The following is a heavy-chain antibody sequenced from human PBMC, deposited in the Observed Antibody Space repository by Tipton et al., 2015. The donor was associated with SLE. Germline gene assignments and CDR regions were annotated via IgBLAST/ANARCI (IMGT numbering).Heavy chain of an antibody. CDR2: IYSSGST. V-gene: IGHV4-4*07. CDR3: ASSVAVTGVYFDY. CDR1: GGSISSYY. J-gene: IGHJ4*02. Sequence: TLSLTCTVSGGSISSYYWSWLRQPAGKGLEWIGRIYSSGSTNDNPSLKSRVTMSVDTSKNQFSLKLSSVTAADTAVYYCASSVAVTGVYFDYWGQGTLVTVSS. D-gene: IGHD6-19*01.